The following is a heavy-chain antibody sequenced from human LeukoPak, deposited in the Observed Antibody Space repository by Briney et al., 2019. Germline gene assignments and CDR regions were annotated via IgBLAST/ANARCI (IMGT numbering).Heavy chain of an antibody. Sequence: GGSLRLSCAASGFTVSGTHMSWVRQAPGKGLEWVSAMYTGGTTYYADSVAGRFTVSRDNSKNTLYLHMNSLRVEDTAVYYCAKDEATSGGGLASWGQRALVSDCS. V-gene: IGHV3-53*01. CDR3: AKDEATSGGGLAS. D-gene: IGHD3-16*01. CDR1: GFTVSGTH. J-gene: IGHJ4*02. CDR2: MYTGGTT.